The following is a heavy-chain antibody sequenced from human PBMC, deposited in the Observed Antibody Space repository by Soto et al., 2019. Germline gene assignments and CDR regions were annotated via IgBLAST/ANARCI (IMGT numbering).Heavy chain of an antibody. D-gene: IGHD6-19*01. J-gene: IGHJ4*02. CDR3: AKECSSGWYYFDY. CDR1: GFTFSSYG. Sequence: QVQLVESGGGVVQPGRSLRLSCVASGFTFSSYGMHWVRQAPGKGLEWVAVISYDGSSTYYADSVKGRFTISRDNSKSRLYLQMNSPRAEDTAVDCCAKECSSGWYYFDYWGQGTLVTVSS. CDR2: ISYDGSST. V-gene: IGHV3-30*18.